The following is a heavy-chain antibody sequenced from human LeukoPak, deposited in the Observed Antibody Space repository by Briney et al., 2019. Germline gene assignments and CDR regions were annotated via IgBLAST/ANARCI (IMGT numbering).Heavy chain of an antibody. J-gene: IGHJ6*03. Sequence: GGSVRLSCAPSGFTVSCNYMSEVRQAPGKGLEWVAVIYSGGSTYYADSVKGRFTISRDNSKKTLYLQMNSLRAEDTAVYYCARGGYYYYYYMDVWGKGTTVTIPS. V-gene: IGHV3-66*01. D-gene: IGHD3-16*01. CDR3: ARGGYYYYYYMDV. CDR2: IYSGGST. CDR1: GFTVSCNY.